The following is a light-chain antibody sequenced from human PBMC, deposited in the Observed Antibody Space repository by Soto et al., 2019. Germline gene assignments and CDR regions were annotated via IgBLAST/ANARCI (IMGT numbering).Light chain of an antibody. CDR3: SSYTSSSTWL. J-gene: IGLJ3*02. CDR2: EVS. V-gene: IGLV2-14*03. CDR1: RSDVGAYNY. Sequence: QSALTQPASVSGSPGQSITISCTGTRSDVGAYNYVFWYQQHPGKAPKLMIYEVSNRPTGVSNRFSGSKSANTSSLTISGLQAGDEADYYCSSYTSSSTWLFGGGTKVTVL.